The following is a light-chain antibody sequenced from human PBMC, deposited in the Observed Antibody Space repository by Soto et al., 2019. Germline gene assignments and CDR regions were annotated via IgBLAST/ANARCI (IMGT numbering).Light chain of an antibody. CDR3: LQYNSYPWT. Sequence: DIQMTQSPSTLSASVGDRVTITCRASQSFSSWLAWYQQKPGKAPNLLIYKASSLESGVPSRFSGSESGTEFTLTISSLHPDDFASYYCLQYNSYPWTFGQGTKVEIQ. J-gene: IGKJ1*01. V-gene: IGKV1-5*03. CDR2: KAS. CDR1: QSFSSW.